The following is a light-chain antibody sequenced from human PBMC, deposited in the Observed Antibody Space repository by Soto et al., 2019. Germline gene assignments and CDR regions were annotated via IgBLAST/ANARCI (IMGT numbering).Light chain of an antibody. Sequence: QSALTPPRSVSGSPGQSVTISSTGTGSGLGHYNSVSWYQYHPGKAPKLIIFDVSERPAGVPDRFSGSKSAITAALTISGLQVEYEADYYCCSYAGSYVYVFGTGTKLTVL. CDR1: GSGLGHYNS. CDR3: CSYAGSYVYV. V-gene: IGLV2-11*01. CDR2: DVS. J-gene: IGLJ1*01.